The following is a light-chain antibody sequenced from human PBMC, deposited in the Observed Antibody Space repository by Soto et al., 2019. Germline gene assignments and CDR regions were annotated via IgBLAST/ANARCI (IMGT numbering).Light chain of an antibody. CDR1: QGISSW. CDR3: QQYDNIPA. V-gene: IGKV1-33*01. J-gene: IGKJ1*01. Sequence: DIQMTQSPSSVSSSVGDEVTITCRASQGISSWLAWYKQKPGKAPELLIYDASNLETGVPSRFSGSGSGTDFTFTISSMKPEDIATYYCQQYDNIPAFGQGTKVDIK. CDR2: DAS.